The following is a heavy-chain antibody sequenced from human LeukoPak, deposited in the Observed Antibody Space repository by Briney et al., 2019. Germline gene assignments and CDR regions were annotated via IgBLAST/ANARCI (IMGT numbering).Heavy chain of an antibody. J-gene: IGHJ4*02. Sequence: ASVKVSCKASGYTFTSYYMHWVRQAPGQGLEWMGWMNPNSGNTGYAQKFQGRVTITRSTSISTAYMELSSLRSEDTAVYYCAREYYGSGSYFNWGQGTPVTVSS. V-gene: IGHV1-8*01. D-gene: IGHD3-10*01. CDR2: MNPNSGNT. CDR3: AREYYGSGSYFN. CDR1: GYTFTSYY.